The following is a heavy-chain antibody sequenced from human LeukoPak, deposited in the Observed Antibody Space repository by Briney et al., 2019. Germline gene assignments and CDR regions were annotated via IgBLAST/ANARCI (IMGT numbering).Heavy chain of an antibody. CDR1: GFTFTTFW. J-gene: IGHJ4*02. D-gene: IGHD4-17*01. CDR3: ARERRDYGVSIWIDYFDY. V-gene: IGHV3-74*01. CDR2: INHDGSST. Sequence: GGSLRLSCATSGFTFTTFWMHWVRQAPGKGLVWVSRINHDGSSTNYANSVKGRFTISRDNAKNTVYLQMNSLRAEDTAVYYCARERRDYGVSIWIDYFDYWGQGTLVTVSS.